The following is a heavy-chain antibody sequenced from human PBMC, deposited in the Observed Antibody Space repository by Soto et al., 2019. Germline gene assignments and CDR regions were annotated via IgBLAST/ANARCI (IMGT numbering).Heavy chain of an antibody. CDR1: GGTFSSYA. Sequence: GASVKVSCKASGGTFSSYAISWVRQAPGQGLEWMGGIIPIFGTANYAQKFQGRVTITADESASTAYMELSSLRSEDTAVYYCARDRFTAQGKGYYYGMDVWGQGTTVTVSS. V-gene: IGHV1-69*13. D-gene: IGHD3-10*01. CDR3: ARDRFTAQGKGYYYGMDV. CDR2: IIPIFGTA. J-gene: IGHJ6*02.